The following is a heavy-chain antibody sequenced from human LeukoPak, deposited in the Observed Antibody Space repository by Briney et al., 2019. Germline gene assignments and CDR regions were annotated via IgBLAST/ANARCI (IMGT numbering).Heavy chain of an antibody. CDR3: ARDPHLPGAMVRGYFDY. D-gene: IGHD5-18*01. J-gene: IGHJ4*02. Sequence: GGSLRLSSAASGFTFSSYGMHWVRQAPGKGLEWVAVIWYDGSNKYYADSVKGRFTISRDNSKNTLYLQMSSLRAEDTAVYYCARDPHLPGAMVRGYFDYWGQGTLVTVSS. CDR1: GFTFSSYG. V-gene: IGHV3-33*01. CDR2: IWYDGSNK.